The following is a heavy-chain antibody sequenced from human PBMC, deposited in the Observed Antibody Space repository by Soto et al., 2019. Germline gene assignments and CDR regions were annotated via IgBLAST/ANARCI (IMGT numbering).Heavy chain of an antibody. CDR1: GYSFTSYW. D-gene: IGHD6-19*01. CDR3: ARHGGGIAVAEADY. J-gene: IGHJ4*02. Sequence: GESLKISCKGSGYSFTSYWIGWVRQMPGKGLEWMGIIYPGDSDTRYTPSFQGDATTSADKSISTAYLQWRSLTASASAMYYCARHGGGIAVAEADYWVQGTLVTVSS. V-gene: IGHV5-51*01. CDR2: IYPGDSDT.